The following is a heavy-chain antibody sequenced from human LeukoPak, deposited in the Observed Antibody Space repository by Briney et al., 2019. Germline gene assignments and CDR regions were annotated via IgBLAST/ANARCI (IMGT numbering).Heavy chain of an antibody. CDR2: ISSSSSYI. J-gene: IGHJ4*02. D-gene: IGHD3-9*01. Sequence: GGSLRLSCAASGFTFSSYSMNWVRQAPGKGLEWVSSISSSSSYIYYADSVKGRFTISRDNAKNSLYLQMNSLRAEDTAVYYCASLPYYDILTGYTDDYWAREPWSPSPQ. V-gene: IGHV3-21*01. CDR3: ASLPYYDILTGYTDDY. CDR1: GFTFSSYS.